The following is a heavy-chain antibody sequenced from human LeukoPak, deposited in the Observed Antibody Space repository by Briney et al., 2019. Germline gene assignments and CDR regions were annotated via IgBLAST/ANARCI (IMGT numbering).Heavy chain of an antibody. J-gene: IGHJ4*02. CDR1: GYTFTSYG. D-gene: IGHD2-2*01. Sequence: ASVKVSCKASGYTFTSYGISWVRQAPGQGLEWMGWIGAYNGNTNYAQKLQGRVTMTTDTSTSTAYMELRSLRSDDTAVYYCARAGCSSTSCSHADYWGQGTLVTVSS. CDR3: ARAGCSSTSCSHADY. V-gene: IGHV1-18*01. CDR2: IGAYNGNT.